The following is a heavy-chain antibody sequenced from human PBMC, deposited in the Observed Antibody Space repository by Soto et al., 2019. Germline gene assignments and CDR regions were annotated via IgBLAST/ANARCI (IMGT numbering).Heavy chain of an antibody. D-gene: IGHD1-1*01. V-gene: IGHV4-39*02. CDR2: IYYNGDT. CDR1: GGSVSSGNYF. CDR3: ARRLIDYWNLGHAFDF. J-gene: IGHJ3*01. Sequence: QLQLQESGPGLVKPAETLSLKCAVSGGSVSSGNYFCGWIRQPPGKGLEWIVNIYYNGDTYYSPSLNSPVTRSVVTAQNHFSLVLNSVTAADTAVYYCARRLIDYWNLGHAFDFWGQGTLVTVSS.